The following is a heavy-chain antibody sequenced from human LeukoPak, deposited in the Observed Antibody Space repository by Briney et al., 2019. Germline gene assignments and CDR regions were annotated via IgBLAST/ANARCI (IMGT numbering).Heavy chain of an antibody. J-gene: IGHJ6*03. CDR2: ISGSGGST. CDR1: GFTFSSYA. D-gene: IGHD4-23*01. V-gene: IGHV3-23*01. CDR3: AKVATDYGGRNYYYYMDV. Sequence: GGSLRLSCAASGFTFSSYAMSWVRQAPGKGLEWVSAISGSGGSTYYADSVKGRFTISRDNSKNTLYLQMNSLRAEDTAVYYCAKVATDYGGRNYYYYMDVWGKGTTVTVSS.